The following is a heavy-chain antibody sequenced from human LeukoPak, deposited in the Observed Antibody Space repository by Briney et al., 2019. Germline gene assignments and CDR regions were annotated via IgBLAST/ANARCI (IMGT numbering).Heavy chain of an antibody. Sequence: GGSLRLSCAASGFTFSSYEMNWVRQAPGKGLEWVSYISSSGSTIYYADSVKGRFTISRDHAKNSLYLQMDSLRAEDTAVYYCAKDTKWELNAYYIDYWGQGTLVTVSS. J-gene: IGHJ4*02. V-gene: IGHV3-48*03. D-gene: IGHD1-26*01. CDR3: AKDTKWELNAYYIDY. CDR2: ISSSGSTI. CDR1: GFTFSSYE.